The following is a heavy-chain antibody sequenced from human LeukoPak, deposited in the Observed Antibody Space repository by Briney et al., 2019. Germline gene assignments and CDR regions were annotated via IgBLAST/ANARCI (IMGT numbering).Heavy chain of an antibody. CDR1: GDSVSSNSAA. CDR3: ARVSSSWYYYYYYMDV. Sequence: SQTLSLTCAISGDSVSSNSAAWNWIRQSPSRGLEWLGRTYYRSKWYNDYAVSVKSRITINPDTSKNQFSLQLSSVTAADTAVYYCARVSSSWYYYYYYMDVWGKGTTVTVSS. V-gene: IGHV6-1*01. D-gene: IGHD6-13*01. CDR2: TYYRSKWYN. J-gene: IGHJ6*03.